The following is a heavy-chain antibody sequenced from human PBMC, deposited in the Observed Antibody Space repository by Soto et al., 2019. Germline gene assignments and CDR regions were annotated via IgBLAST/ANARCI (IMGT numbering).Heavy chain of an antibody. CDR2: VHQSGST. Sequence: SETLSLTCAVSGYSISSGYHWGWIRQPPGKGLEWLGSVHQSGSTYYNPSLKSRLTISVDKSKNQFSLNLTSVTAADTAVYSCSRQARLVVEGRWFHPLGRGTLVTVSS. CDR3: SRQARLVVEGRWFHP. CDR1: GYSISSGYH. V-gene: IGHV4-38-2*01. J-gene: IGHJ5*02. D-gene: IGHD2-15*01.